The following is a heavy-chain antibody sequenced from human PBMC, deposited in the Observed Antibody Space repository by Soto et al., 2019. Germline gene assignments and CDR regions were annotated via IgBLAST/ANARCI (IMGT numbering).Heavy chain of an antibody. J-gene: IGHJ4*02. Sequence: QLQVQESGPGLVKPSETLSLTCSVSGGSXSXXXXXXXXXRQPPGKGLEWIARISFSGNTDYNPSLKSRVTISADTSKNQFSLTLSSVTAADTAVYYCARLTVVGRVGDCWGQGTLVTVSS. D-gene: IGHD6-19*01. CDR3: ARLTVVGRVGDC. V-gene: IGHV4-39*01. CDR1: GGSXSXXXXX. CDR2: ISFSGNT.